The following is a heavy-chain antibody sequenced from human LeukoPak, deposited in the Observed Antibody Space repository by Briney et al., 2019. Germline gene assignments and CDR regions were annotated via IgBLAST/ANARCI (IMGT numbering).Heavy chain of an antibody. Sequence: PSETLSLTCAVFGGSLSGYYWSWIRQPAGKGLEWIGRIYTSGSTDYNPSLKSRVTMSVDTSKNQFSLNLYSVTAADTAVYYCARESKTYDGSGYYHDSWGQGTLVTVSS. CDR2: IYTSGST. D-gene: IGHD3-22*01. J-gene: IGHJ4*02. CDR1: GGSLSGYY. CDR3: ARESKTYDGSGYYHDS. V-gene: IGHV4-4*07.